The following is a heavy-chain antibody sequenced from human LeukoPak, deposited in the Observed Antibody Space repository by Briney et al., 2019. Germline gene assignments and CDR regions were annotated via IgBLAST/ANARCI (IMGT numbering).Heavy chain of an antibody. CDR1: GGSISTGEDH. Sequence: SETLSLTCTVSGGSISTGEDHWTWIRQHPGRGLEWIGYTSYSGIPDSNPSLKSRVTISLDTSKNHFSLKLSSVTAADTAVYFCAREPTQPLWFGECHPFDNWGQGTLVTVSS. CDR3: AREPTQPLWFGECHPFDN. J-gene: IGHJ4*02. V-gene: IGHV4-31*03. CDR2: TSYSGIP. D-gene: IGHD3-10*01.